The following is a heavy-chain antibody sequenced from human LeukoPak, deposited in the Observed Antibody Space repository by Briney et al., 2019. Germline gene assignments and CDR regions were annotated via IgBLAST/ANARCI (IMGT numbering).Heavy chain of an antibody. D-gene: IGHD3-10*01. CDR3: ARESRGALRGSGSYFKGGFDY. V-gene: IGHV4-59*12. Sequence: SETLSLTCTVSGGSISRYYWSWIRQPPGKGLEWFGIIYHSGSTYYNPSLKSRVTISVDTSKNQFSLKLSSVTAADTAVYFCARESRGALRGSGSYFKGGFDYWGQGTLVTVSS. CDR1: GGSISRYY. CDR2: IYHSGST. J-gene: IGHJ4*02.